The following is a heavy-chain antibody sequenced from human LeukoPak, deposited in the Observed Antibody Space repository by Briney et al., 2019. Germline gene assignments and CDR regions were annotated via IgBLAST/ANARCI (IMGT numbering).Heavy chain of an antibody. D-gene: IGHD2-15*01. CDR2: IRSKAKGYTT. J-gene: IGHJ3*02. CDR3: IRLAGGDAFHI. Sequence: PVGSLRLSCAASGFTFIGSAMHWVRQAPGKGLEWGGRIRSKAKGYTTAYAGSVRGRFTMSRADLKRTTYVQVKRSKIEDTTVYYCIRLAGGDAFHIWGAGTIVTVSS. CDR1: GFTFIGSA. V-gene: IGHV3-73*01.